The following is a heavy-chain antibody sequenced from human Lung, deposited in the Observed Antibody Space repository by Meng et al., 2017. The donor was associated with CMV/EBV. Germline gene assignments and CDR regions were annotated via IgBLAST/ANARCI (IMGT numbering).Heavy chain of an antibody. J-gene: IGHJ4*01. CDR2: IRYDATNK. Sequence: GGSLRLXCAASGFTFSSYGMHWVRQAPGKGLEWVAFIRYDATNKYYADSVKGRFTISRDNSKNTLYLQMNSLRAEDTAVYYCAKAALYSSSWAPFDYWGHGTLVTVSS. D-gene: IGHD6-13*01. CDR3: AKAALYSSSWAPFDY. V-gene: IGHV3-30*02. CDR1: GFTFSSYG.